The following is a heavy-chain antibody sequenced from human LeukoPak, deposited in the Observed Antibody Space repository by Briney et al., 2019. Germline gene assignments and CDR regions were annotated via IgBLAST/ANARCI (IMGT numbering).Heavy chain of an antibody. D-gene: IGHD3-9*01. J-gene: IGHJ4*02. Sequence: SETLSLTCTVSGYSISSGYYWGWIRQPPGKGLEWIGYIYYSGSTNYNPSLKSRVTISVDTSKNQFSLKPSSVTAADTAVYYCARGRADILTGYYKDYWGQGTLVTVSS. CDR2: IYYSGST. CDR1: GYSISSGYY. CDR3: ARGRADILTGYYKDY. V-gene: IGHV4-61*01.